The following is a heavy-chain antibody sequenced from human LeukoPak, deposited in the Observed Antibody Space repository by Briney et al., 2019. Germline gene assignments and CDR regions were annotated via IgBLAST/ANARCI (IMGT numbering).Heavy chain of an antibody. J-gene: IGHJ6*02. Sequence: ASVKVSCKVSGYTLTELSMHWVRQAPGKGLEWMGGFDPEDGETIYAQKFQGRVTMTEDTSTDTAYMELSSLRAEDTAVYYCAKGRVAHYYYGLDVWGQGTTVTVSS. CDR1: GYTLTELS. V-gene: IGHV1-24*01. CDR2: FDPEDGET. D-gene: IGHD3-3*01. CDR3: AKGRVAHYYYGLDV.